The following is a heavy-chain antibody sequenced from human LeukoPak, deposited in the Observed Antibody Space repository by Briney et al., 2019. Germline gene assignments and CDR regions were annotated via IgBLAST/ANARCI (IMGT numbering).Heavy chain of an antibody. D-gene: IGHD6-13*01. J-gene: IGHJ4*02. V-gene: IGHV3-48*01. CDR3: AREGYGFDY. CDR1: GFTFSSYT. CDR2: ISSSSSSI. Sequence: HPGGSLRLSCAASGFTFSSYTMNWVRQAPGKGLEWVSYISSSSSSIYYADSVKGRFTISRDNAKNSLYLQMNSLRAEDTAVYYCAREGYGFDYWGQGTLVTVSS.